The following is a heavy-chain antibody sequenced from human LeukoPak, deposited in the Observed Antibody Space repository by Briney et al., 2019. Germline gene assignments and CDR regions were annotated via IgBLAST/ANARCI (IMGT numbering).Heavy chain of an antibody. D-gene: IGHD6-19*01. J-gene: IGHJ6*03. CDR2: ISSSGSTI. CDR1: GFTFSSYG. V-gene: IGHV3-48*04. Sequence: PGGSLRLSCAASGFTFSSYGMHWVRQAPGKGLEWVSYISSSGSTIYYADSVKGRFTISRDNAKNSLYLQMNSLRAEDTAVYYCARSYSVAGPYYYYYMDVWGKGTTVTVSS. CDR3: ARSYSVAGPYYYYYMDV.